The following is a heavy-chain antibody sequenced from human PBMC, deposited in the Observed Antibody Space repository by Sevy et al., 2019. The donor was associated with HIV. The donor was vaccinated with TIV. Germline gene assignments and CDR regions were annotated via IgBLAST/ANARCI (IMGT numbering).Heavy chain of an antibody. J-gene: IGHJ4*02. Sequence: GGSLRLSCAASGFTFSSYAMHWVRQAPGKGLEWVAVISYDGSNKYYADSVKGRFTISGDNSMNTLYLQMNSLRAEDTAVYYCARDGRQRLAYYFDYWGQGTLVTVSS. V-gene: IGHV3-30-3*01. CDR3: ARDGRQRLAYYFDY. CDR1: GFTFSSYA. CDR2: ISYDGSNK. D-gene: IGHD6-25*01.